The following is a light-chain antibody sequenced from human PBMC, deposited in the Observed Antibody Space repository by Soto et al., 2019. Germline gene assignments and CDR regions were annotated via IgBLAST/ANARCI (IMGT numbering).Light chain of an antibody. CDR2: DAS. J-gene: IGKJ4*01. CDR3: QQYNSYSPAT. V-gene: IGKV1-5*01. Sequence: DIQMTQSPSSLSASVGDRGTITCRASQSISSYLNWYQQKPGKAPKLLIYDASSLESGVPSRFSGSGSGTEFTLTISSLQPDDFATYYCQQYNSYSPATFGGGTKVDIK. CDR1: QSISSY.